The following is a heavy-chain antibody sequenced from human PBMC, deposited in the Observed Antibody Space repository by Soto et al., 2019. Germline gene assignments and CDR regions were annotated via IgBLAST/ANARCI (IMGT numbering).Heavy chain of an antibody. J-gene: IGHJ6*02. CDR3: ARVSGSDYYGMYV. D-gene: IGHD1-26*01. Sequence: QVQMQASGPGLVKPAGTLSLTCAVSGGSISSSNWWSWVRQPPGKGLEWIGEIYHSGSTNYNPSRKSRVTIAVDKSKTQFLLELSSVTAAAPAVYYCARVSGSDYYGMYVWGQGTTVTVSS. CDR2: IYHSGST. V-gene: IGHV4-4*02. CDR1: GGSISSSNW.